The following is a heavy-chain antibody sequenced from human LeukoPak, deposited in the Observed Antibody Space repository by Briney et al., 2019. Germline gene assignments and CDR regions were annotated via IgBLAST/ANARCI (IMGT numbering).Heavy chain of an antibody. CDR1: GGTFSSYT. CDR3: ASTLGYCSSTSCYLSAFDI. D-gene: IGHD2-2*01. CDR2: MNPNSGNT. V-gene: IGHV1-8*02. Sequence: ASVKVSCKASGGTFSSYTINWVRQATGQGLEWMGWMNPNSGNTGYAQKFQGRVTMTRNTSISTAYMELSSLRSEDTAVYYCASTLGYCSSTSCYLSAFDIWGQGTMVTVSS. J-gene: IGHJ3*02.